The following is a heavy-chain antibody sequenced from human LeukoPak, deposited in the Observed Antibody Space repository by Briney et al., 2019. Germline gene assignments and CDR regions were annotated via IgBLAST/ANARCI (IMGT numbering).Heavy chain of an antibody. V-gene: IGHV4-34*01. CDR3: ARGFTVATFDY. J-gene: IGHJ4*02. D-gene: IGHD4-23*01. CDR1: GGSFSGYY. CDR2: INHSGST. Sequence: PSETLSLTCAVYGGSFSGYYWSWIRQPPGKGLEWNGEINHSGSTNYNPSLKSRVTISVDTSKNQFSLKLSSVTAADTAVYYCARGFTVATFDYWGQGTLVTVSS.